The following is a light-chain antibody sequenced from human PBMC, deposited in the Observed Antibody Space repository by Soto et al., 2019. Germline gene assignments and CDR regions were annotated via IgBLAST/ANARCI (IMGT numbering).Light chain of an antibody. CDR1: SSNIGSGYD. V-gene: IGLV1-40*01. J-gene: IGLJ2*01. Sequence: QSVLTQPPSVSGAPGQRVTISCTGSSSNIGSGYDVHWYQQLPGTAPKLLIYGNSNRPSGVPDRFSGSKSGTSASLAINGLKAEDEADYYCQSYDSSVSVVFIRGTMLTVL. CDR2: GNS. CDR3: QSYDSSVSVV.